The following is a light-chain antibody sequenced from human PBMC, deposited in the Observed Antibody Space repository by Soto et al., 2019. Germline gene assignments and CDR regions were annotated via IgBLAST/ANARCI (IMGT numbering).Light chain of an antibody. CDR3: QQYNNWPPLT. Sequence: EIVMTQSPATLSVSPGERATLSCRASQSVSSNLAWYQQKPGQAPRLLIYGASTRATGIPARFSGSGSVTEFTLIISSLQSEDFPVYYCQQYNNWPPLTFGGGTKVEIK. CDR1: QSVSSN. V-gene: IGKV3-15*01. CDR2: GAS. J-gene: IGKJ4*01.